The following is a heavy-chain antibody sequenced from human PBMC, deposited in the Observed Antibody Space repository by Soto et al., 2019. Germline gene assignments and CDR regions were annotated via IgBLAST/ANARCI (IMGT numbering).Heavy chain of an antibody. CDR1: GGSISSSDYY. V-gene: IGHV4-31*03. J-gene: IGHJ5*02. D-gene: IGHD6-19*01. Sequence: QVQLQESGPGLVKPSQTLSLTCTVSGGSISSSDYYWSGIRQHPGKGLEWIGYIYYSGSAYYNPSLKSRVTISVDTSKTQYSLKVTSVIAADTDVYYCAREVSPNSRGWYTVLVRWFDPWGQGTLVTVSS. CDR2: IYYSGSA. CDR3: AREVSPNSRGWYTVLVRWFDP.